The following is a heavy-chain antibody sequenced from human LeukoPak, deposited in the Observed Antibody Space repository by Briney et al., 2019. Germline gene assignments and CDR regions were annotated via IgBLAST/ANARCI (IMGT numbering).Heavy chain of an antibody. CDR2: IYTSGST. D-gene: IGHD6-13*01. CDR3: ARGDSSSWYNLQV. Sequence: SETLSLTCAVYGGSFSSYYWSWIRQPAGKGLEWIGRIYTSGSTNYNPSLKSRVTMSVDTSKNQFSLKLSSVTAADTAVYYCARGDSSSWYNLQVWGQGTLVTVSS. CDR1: GGSFSSYY. V-gene: IGHV4-59*10. J-gene: IGHJ4*02.